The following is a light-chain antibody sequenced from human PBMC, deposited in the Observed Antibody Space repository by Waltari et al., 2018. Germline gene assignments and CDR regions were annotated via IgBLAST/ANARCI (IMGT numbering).Light chain of an antibody. J-gene: IGKJ2*01. V-gene: IGKV1D-16*01. CDR2: VAS. Sequence: DIQMTQSPSSLSASVGDRVTITCRASHDISTWLAWYQQQPKDAPKSLIYVASNLQTGVPSSFSGSGSGTHFTLTISSLQPEDFATYYCQQYKSYPYTFGQGTKMEIK. CDR3: QQYKSYPYT. CDR1: HDISTW.